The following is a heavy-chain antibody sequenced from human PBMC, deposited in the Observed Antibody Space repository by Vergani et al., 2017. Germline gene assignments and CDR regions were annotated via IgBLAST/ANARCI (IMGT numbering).Heavy chain of an antibody. J-gene: IGHJ2*01. CDR3: VKDIAASGNYWYFDL. CDR2: INWNSDSI. CDR1: GFTFDDYA. Sequence: DVQLVESGGDLVQPGGSLRLSCAASGFTFDDYAMHWVRQAPGKGLEWVSGINWNSDSIAYADSVRGRFTISRDNAKNSLYLQMNSLRAEDTALYYCVKDIAASGNYWYFDLWGQGTLVTVSS. D-gene: IGHD6-13*01. V-gene: IGHV3-9*01.